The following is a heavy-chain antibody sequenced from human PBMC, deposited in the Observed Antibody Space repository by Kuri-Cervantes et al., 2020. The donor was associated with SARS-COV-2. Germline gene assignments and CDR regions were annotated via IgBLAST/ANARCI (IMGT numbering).Heavy chain of an antibody. CDR2: INPSGGST. J-gene: IGHJ3*01. D-gene: IGHD3-16*01. CDR3: ARMTPRGVWGDPFDV. CDR1: GYTFTSYY. V-gene: IGHV1-46*01. Sequence: ASVKVSCKASGYTFTSYYMHWVRQAPGQGLEWMGIINPSGGSTSYAQKFQGRVTITRDTSMNTAYMDLGSLTSEDTGVYYCARMTPRGVWGDPFDVWGQGTKVIVSS.